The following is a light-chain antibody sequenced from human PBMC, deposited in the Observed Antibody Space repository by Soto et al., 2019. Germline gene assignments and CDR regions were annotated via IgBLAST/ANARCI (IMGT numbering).Light chain of an antibody. Sequence: QLVLTQPPSASGSPGQSVTISCTGSSSDVGGYNYVSWYQQHPGKAPKLMIYEVSKRPSGVPDRLSGSKSGNTASLTVSGLQAEDETDYYCSSYGGSNTVVFGGGTKVTVL. CDR1: SSDVGGYNY. J-gene: IGLJ2*01. CDR3: SSYGGSNTVV. V-gene: IGLV2-8*01. CDR2: EVS.